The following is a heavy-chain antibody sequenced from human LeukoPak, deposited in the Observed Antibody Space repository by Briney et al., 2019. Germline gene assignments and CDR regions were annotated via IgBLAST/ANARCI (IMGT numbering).Heavy chain of an antibody. V-gene: IGHV4-4*07. J-gene: IGHJ4*02. CDR3: ARGGDNWNDPFDY. CDR2: IYIGRIYTSGST. D-gene: IGHD1-20*01. CDR1: GGSISDYY. Sequence: SETLSLTCTVSGGSISDYYWSWIRQPAGRGLEWIGRIYIGRIYTSGSTDYNSSLKSPVTVSEDTSKNQFSLKLRSVTAADTAVYYCARGGDNWNDPFDYWGQGTLVTVSS.